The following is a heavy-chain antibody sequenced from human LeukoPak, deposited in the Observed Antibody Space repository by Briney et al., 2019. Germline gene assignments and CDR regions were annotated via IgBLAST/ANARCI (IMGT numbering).Heavy chain of an antibody. CDR1: GGSINNYY. D-gene: IGHD2-15*01. V-gene: IGHV4-4*07. CDR3: ARGRYCSADICSGGDAFDI. Sequence: PSETLSLTCTLPGGSINNYYWSCIRQPAGKGLEWIGRIYTRGSTNYNPSLKSRVTMSVDTSKNQFSLKLSSVTAADTAVYYCARGRYCSADICSGGDAFDIWGQGTMVSVSS. J-gene: IGHJ3*02. CDR2: IYTRGST.